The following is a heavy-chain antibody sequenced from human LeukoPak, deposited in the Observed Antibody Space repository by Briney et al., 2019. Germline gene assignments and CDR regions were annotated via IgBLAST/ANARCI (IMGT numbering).Heavy chain of an antibody. CDR1: GGTFSSYA. V-gene: IGHV1-2*06. Sequence: EASVKVSCKASGGTFSSYAISWVRQAPGQGLEWMGRINPHSGDTSYAQKFQGRVTMTRDTSISTAYMELSRLRSDDTAVYYCASVAHSGSYLWGQGTLVTVSS. J-gene: IGHJ5*02. CDR2: INPHSGDT. D-gene: IGHD1-26*01. CDR3: ASVAHSGSYL.